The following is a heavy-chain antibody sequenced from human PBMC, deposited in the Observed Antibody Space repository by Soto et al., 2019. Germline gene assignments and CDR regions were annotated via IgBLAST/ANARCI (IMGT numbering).Heavy chain of an antibody. D-gene: IGHD3-10*01. J-gene: IGHJ4*01. CDR3: TTDSYITPPTVRSDY. CDR1: GFTFSNAW. CDR2: VKSKNDGGTT. V-gene: IGHV3-15*07. Sequence: GGSLRLSCAASGFTFSNAWINWVRQAPGKGLEWVGRVKSKNDGGTTDFAAPVKGRFAISRDDSKNMVYLEMNSLQTEDTAIYYCTTDSYITPPTVRSDYWGHGPLVTLSS.